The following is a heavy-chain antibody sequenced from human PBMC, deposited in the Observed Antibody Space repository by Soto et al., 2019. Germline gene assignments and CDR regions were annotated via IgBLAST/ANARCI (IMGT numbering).Heavy chain of an antibody. V-gene: IGHV1-18*01. J-gene: IGHJ4*02. Sequence: QVQLVQSGAEVKKPGASVKVSCKASGYTFITYGVSWVRQAPGQGLDWLGGISTYNGNTRYAERLQGRVTMTTDTTTNTAYVELRNLRSYDTAVYYCARGPTDYYDNSANYFLNYWRQGPLVTVSS. CDR1: GYTFITYG. D-gene: IGHD3-22*01. CDR3: ARGPTDYYDNSANYFLNY. CDR2: ISTYNGNT.